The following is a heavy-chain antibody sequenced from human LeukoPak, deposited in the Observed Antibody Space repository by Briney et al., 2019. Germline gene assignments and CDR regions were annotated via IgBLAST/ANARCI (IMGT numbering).Heavy chain of an antibody. D-gene: IGHD3-10*01. CDR2: ISGSGGST. Sequence: SGGSLTLSCAASGFTFSSYAMSWVRQAPGKGLEWVSAISGSGGSTYYADSVKGRFTISRDNSKNTLYLQMNSLRAEDTAVYYCATWGVVYYYYGMDVWGQGTTVTVSS. J-gene: IGHJ6*02. CDR3: ATWGVVYYYYGMDV. CDR1: GFTFSSYA. V-gene: IGHV3-23*01.